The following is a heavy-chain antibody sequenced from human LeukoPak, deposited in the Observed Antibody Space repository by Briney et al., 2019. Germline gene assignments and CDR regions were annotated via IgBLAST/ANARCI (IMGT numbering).Heavy chain of an antibody. V-gene: IGHV3-74*01. Sequence: GGSLRLSCAASGFTFSSSWMHWVRQAPGKGLVWVSRIASDGSDTRYADSVKGRFTISRDNANDTLYLQMNSLRAEDTAVYYCVRGTQIFDFWGQETLVTVSS. CDR1: GFTFSSSW. J-gene: IGHJ4*02. D-gene: IGHD2-2*01. CDR2: IASDGSDT. CDR3: VRGTQIFDF.